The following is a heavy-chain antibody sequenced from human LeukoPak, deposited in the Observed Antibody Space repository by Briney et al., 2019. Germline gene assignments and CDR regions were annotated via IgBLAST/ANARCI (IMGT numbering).Heavy chain of an antibody. Sequence: SETLSLTCAVYGGSFSGYYWSWIRQPPGKGLEWIGEINHSGSTNYNPSLKSRVTISVDTSKNQFSLKLSSVTAADTAVYYCARWRRGYSYGYPANYYYYMDVWGKGTTVTVSS. D-gene: IGHD5-18*01. J-gene: IGHJ6*03. V-gene: IGHV4-34*01. CDR2: INHSGST. CDR3: ARWRRGYSYGYPANYYYYMDV. CDR1: GGSFSGYY.